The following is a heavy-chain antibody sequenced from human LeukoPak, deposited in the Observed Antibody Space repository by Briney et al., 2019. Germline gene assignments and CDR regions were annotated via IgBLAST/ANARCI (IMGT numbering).Heavy chain of an antibody. D-gene: IGHD2-21*02. CDR1: GYTFTDYF. J-gene: IGHJ5*01. CDR3: ARMALDGGDSIGFDS. V-gene: IGHV1-2*02. Sequence: ASVKVSCKASGYTFTDYFIHWVRQAPGQGLEWMGWINPNIGDASYAQKFQDRVTMTRDRSINTAYMELSRLTSDDTAVYYCARMALDGGDSIGFDSWGQGTLVTVTS. CDR2: INPNIGDA.